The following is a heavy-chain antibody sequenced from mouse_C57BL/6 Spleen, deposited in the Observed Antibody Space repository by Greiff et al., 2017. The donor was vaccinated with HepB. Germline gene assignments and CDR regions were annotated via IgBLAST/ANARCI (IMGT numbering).Heavy chain of an antibody. V-gene: IGHV1-52*01. J-gene: IGHJ2*01. CDR1: GYTFTSYW. D-gene: IGHD1-1*01. Sequence: QVQLQQPGAELVRPGSSVKLSCKASGYTFTSYWMHWVKQRPIQGLEWIGNIDPSDSETHYNQKFKDKATLTVDKSSSTAYMQLSSLTSEDTAVYYCARDYGRVDYFDYWGQSTTLTVSS. CDR3: ARDYGRVDYFDY. CDR2: IDPSDSET.